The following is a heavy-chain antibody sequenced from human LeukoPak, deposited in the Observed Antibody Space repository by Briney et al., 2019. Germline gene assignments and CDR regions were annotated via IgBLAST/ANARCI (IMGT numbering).Heavy chain of an antibody. J-gene: IGHJ4*02. CDR3: ASGFMVRGIYFDY. Sequence: LGESLKISCKGSGYSFTSYWIGWVRQMPGKGLKWMGIIYPGDSDTRYSPSFQGQVTISADKSINTAYLQWSSLKASDTAMYYCASGFMVRGIYFDYWGQGTLVTVSS. CDR1: GYSFTSYW. V-gene: IGHV5-51*01. D-gene: IGHD3-10*01. CDR2: IYPGDSDT.